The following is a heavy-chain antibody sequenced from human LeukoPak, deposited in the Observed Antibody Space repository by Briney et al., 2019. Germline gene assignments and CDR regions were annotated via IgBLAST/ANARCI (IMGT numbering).Heavy chain of an antibody. CDR3: ARDQEGFDY. CDR2: MNPNSGNT. V-gene: IGHV1-8*01. CDR1: GYTFTSYD. Sequence: ASVKVSCEASGYTFTSYDINWVRQATGQGLEWMGWMNPNSGNTSYAQKFQGRVTVTRDTSTSTVHMELSGLRSEDTAVYYCARDQEGFDYWGQGTLVTVSS. J-gene: IGHJ4*02.